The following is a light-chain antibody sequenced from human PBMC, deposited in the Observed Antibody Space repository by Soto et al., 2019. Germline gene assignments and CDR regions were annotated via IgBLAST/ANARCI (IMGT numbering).Light chain of an antibody. CDR3: SSYSPSSLL. V-gene: IGLV2-14*01. J-gene: IGLJ3*02. Sequence: QSALTQPASVSGSPGETITISCTGTSNDVGGYGYVSWYRQYAGKAPTLMVSEVSYRPSGVSDRLSGSKSGTTAFLTISGLQTEDEGHYYCSSYSPSSLLFGGGTKVTVL. CDR2: EVS. CDR1: SNDVGGYGY.